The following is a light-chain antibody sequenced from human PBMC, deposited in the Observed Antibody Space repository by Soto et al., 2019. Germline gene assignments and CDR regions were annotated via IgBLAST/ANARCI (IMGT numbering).Light chain of an antibody. CDR2: KAS. Sequence: DIQMTQSPSTLSASVGDRVTITCRASQSISSWLAWYQQKPGKAPKLLIYKASSLESGVPSRFSGSGSGTEFTLTITSLQPYDFATYYCQHYYGYSWTFGQGTKVEI. CDR1: QSISSW. J-gene: IGKJ1*01. V-gene: IGKV1-5*03. CDR3: QHYYGYSWT.